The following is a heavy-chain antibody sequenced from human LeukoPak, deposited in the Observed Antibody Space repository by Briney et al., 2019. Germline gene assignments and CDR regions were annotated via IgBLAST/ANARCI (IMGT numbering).Heavy chain of an antibody. CDR1: GGSISSYY. D-gene: IGHD3-22*01. CDR3: ARLLPGDYYYMDV. CDR2: IYYSGST. J-gene: IGHJ6*03. Sequence: PSETLSLTCTVSGGSISSYYRSWIRQPPGKGLEWIGYIYYSGSTNYNPSLKSRVTISVDTSKNQFSLKLSSVTAADTAVYYCARLLPGDYYYMDVWGKGTTVTVSS. V-gene: IGHV4-59*01.